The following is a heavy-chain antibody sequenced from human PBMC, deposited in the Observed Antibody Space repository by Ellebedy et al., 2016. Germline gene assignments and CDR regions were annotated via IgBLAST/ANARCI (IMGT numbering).Heavy chain of an antibody. J-gene: IGHJ3*01. V-gene: IGHV4-59*02. CDR3: AMWNGGWYAFEV. D-gene: IGHD6-19*01. Sequence: SETLSLTCNVSGGSVSSDYWNWIRRPPGKGLEWIGYVFHTGTTNYNPSLKSRVTMSVDTSKSQFSLRLTSVTAADTAVYYCAMWNGGWYAFEVWGQGTMVTVSS. CDR2: VFHTGTT. CDR1: GGSVSSDY.